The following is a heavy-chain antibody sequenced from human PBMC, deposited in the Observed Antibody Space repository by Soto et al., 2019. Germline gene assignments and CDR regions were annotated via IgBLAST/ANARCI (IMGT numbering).Heavy chain of an antibody. J-gene: IGHJ4*02. CDR2: ITWNSGMI. V-gene: IGHV3-9*01. CDR1: GFTFDDYA. Sequence: EVQLVESGGGLVQPGRSLRLSCAASGFTFDDYAMHWVRQAPGKGLEWVSGITWNSGMIFYADSVKGRFTISRDNTKNSLYLQMNSLRTEDTALYYCAKEVGYSSGGTCSYFDYWGQGTLVTVSS. CDR3: AKEVGYSSGGTCSYFDY. D-gene: IGHD2-15*01.